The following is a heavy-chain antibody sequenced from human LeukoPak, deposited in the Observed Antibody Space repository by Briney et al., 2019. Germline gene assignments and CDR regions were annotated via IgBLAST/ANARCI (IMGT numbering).Heavy chain of an antibody. J-gene: IGHJ4*02. CDR1: GFTFSSYE. CDR2: ISSSGRTI. Sequence: GGSLRLSCAASGFTFSSYEMNWVRQAPGKGLEWVSYISSSGRTIYYADSVKGRFTISRDNASNSLYLQMNSLRAEDTAIYYCARGGWVDYWGQGTLVTVSS. CDR3: ARGGWVDY. D-gene: IGHD6-19*01. V-gene: IGHV3-48*03.